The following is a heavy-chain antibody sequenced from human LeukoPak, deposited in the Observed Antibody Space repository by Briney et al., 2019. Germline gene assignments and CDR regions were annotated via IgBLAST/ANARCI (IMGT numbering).Heavy chain of an antibody. J-gene: IGHJ4*02. CDR2: IKPDGSNK. V-gene: IGHV3-7*03. CDR3: ASIGLRDGYPT. Sequence: GGSLRLSCAASGFTFSNYWMSWVRQAPGKGLEWVANIKPDGSNKYYADSVKGRFTISRDNSKNTLYLQMNSLRSEDTAVYYCASIGLRDGYPTWSQGTLVTVSS. CDR1: GFTFSNYW. D-gene: IGHD5-24*01.